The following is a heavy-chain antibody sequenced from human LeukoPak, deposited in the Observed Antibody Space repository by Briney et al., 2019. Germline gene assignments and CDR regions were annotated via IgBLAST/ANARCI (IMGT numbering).Heavy chain of an antibody. V-gene: IGHV4-59*01. CDR3: ARAPSRSGAYFDY. J-gene: IGHJ4*02. D-gene: IGHD2-8*02. Sequence: SETLSLTCTVSGGAIRSYYWSWIRQPPGKGLEGIGYIYYRGSTNYNPSLKSRVTISVDTSKNQFSLKLSSVTAADTAVYYCARAPSRSGAYFDYWGQGTLVTVSS. CDR2: IYYRGST. CDR1: GGAIRSYY.